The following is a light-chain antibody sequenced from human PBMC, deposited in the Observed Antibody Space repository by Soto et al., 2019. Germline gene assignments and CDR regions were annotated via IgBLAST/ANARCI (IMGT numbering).Light chain of an antibody. V-gene: IGKV1-5*03. Sequence: DIQMAQSRSSLSASVGYRVTITCRASQGISNYLAWYQQKPGKAPKLLIYKASTLKSGVPSRFSGSGSGTEFTLTISSLQPDDFATYYCQHYNSYSEAFGQGTKVDIK. CDR2: KAS. J-gene: IGKJ1*01. CDR3: QHYNSYSEA. CDR1: QGISNY.